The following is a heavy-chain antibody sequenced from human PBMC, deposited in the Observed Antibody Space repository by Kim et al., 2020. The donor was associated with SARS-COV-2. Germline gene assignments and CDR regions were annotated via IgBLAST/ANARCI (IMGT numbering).Heavy chain of an antibody. V-gene: IGHV3-9*01. Sequence: GGSLRLSCAASGFTFGDYAMHWVRQAPGKGLEWVSGISWNSGSIGYSDSVKGRFTISRDNAKNSLYLQMNSLRAEDTALYYCAKDAPFPLAIFNIAARPINWYFDLWGRGTLVTVSS. CDR3: AKDAPFPLAIFNIAARPINWYFDL. D-gene: IGHD6-6*01. CDR2: ISWNSGSI. CDR1: GFTFGDYA. J-gene: IGHJ2*01.